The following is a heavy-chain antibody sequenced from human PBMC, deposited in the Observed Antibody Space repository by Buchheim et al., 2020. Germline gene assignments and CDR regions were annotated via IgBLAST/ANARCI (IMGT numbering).Heavy chain of an antibody. D-gene: IGHD3-10*01. J-gene: IGHJ2*01. V-gene: IGHV4-31*03. CDR3: ARERLLWFGELSRYFDL. CDR1: GGPISSGGYY. CDR2: IYYSGST. Sequence: QVQLQESGPGLVKPSQTLSLTCTVSGGPISSGGYYWSWIRQHPGKGLEWIGYIYYSGSTYYNPSLKSRVTIYVTTSKNQFSLKLSSVTAADTAVYYCARERLLWFGELSRYFDLWGRGTL.